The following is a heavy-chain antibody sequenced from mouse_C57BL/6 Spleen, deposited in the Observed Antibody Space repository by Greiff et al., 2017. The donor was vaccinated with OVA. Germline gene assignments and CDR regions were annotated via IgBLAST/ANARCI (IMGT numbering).Heavy chain of an antibody. Sequence: EVQLQQSGAELVRPGASVKLSCTASGFNITGYYMHWVKQRPEQGLEWIGRIDPEDGDTEYAPKFQGKATMTADTSSNTAYLQLSSLTSEDTAVYYCTTGHYGSSPDYWVQGTTLTVSS. J-gene: IGHJ2*01. CDR1: GFNITGYY. CDR3: TTGHYGSSPDY. D-gene: IGHD1-1*01. CDR2: IDPEDGDT. V-gene: IGHV14-1*01.